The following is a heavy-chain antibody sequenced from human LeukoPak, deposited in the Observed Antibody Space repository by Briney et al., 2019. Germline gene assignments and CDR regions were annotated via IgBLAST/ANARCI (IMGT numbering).Heavy chain of an antibody. CDR3: ARGVYVKGVDP. CDR1: GGSVSSTGYY. Sequence: SETLSLTCTVSGGSVSSTGYYWGWIRQPPGKGLEWIGEINHSGSTNYNPSLKSRVTISVDTSKNQFSLKLSSVTAADTAVYYCARGVYVKGVDPWGQGTLVTVSS. D-gene: IGHD3-10*02. V-gene: IGHV4-39*07. CDR2: INHSGST. J-gene: IGHJ5*02.